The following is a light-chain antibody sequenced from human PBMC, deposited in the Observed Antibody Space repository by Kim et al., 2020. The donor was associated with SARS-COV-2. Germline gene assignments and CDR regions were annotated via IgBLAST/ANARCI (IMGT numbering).Light chain of an antibody. CDR1: SSNIGNNA. J-gene: IGLJ3*02. CDR2: SNN. CDR3: AAWDDRLNGWV. V-gene: IGLV1-44*01. Sequence: GQRVTFYVSGSSSNIGNNAVNWYQQLPGTAPKVLIYSNNQRPSGVPDRFSGSKSGTSASLAISGLQSEDEAEYHCAAWDDRLNGWVFGGGTKVTVL.